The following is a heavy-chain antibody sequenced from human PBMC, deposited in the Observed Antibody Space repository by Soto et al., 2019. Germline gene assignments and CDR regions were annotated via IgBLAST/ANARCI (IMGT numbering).Heavy chain of an antibody. CDR1: GYTFTGYY. V-gene: IGHV1-2*02. J-gene: IGHJ4*02. Sequence: WASVKVSCKASGYTFTGYYMHWVRQAPGQGLEWMGWINPNSGGTNYAQKFQGRVTMTRDTSISTAYMELSRLRSDDTAVYYCARTPRWELLPYFDYWGQGTLVTVSS. CDR3: ARTPRWELLPYFDY. CDR2: INPNSGGT. D-gene: IGHD1-26*01.